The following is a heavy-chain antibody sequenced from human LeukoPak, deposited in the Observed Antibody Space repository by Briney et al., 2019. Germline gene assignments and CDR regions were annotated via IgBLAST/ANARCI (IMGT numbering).Heavy chain of an antibody. V-gene: IGHV4-34*01. CDR3: ATPWYYYDSSDPPLDV. CDR2: INHSGST. Sequence: PETLSLTCAVYGGSFSGYYWSWIRQPPGKGLEWIGEINHSGSTNYNPSLKSRVTISVDTSKNQFSLKLSSVTAADTAVYYCATPWYYYDSSDPPLDVWGQGTTVTVSS. CDR1: GGSFSGYY. J-gene: IGHJ6*02. D-gene: IGHD3-22*01.